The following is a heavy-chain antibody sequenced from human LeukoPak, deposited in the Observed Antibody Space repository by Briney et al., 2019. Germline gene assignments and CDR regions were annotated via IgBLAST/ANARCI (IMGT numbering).Heavy chain of an antibody. J-gene: IGHJ5*02. D-gene: IGHD2-21*02. V-gene: IGHV4-59*01. CDR1: GDSLNTYY. CDR2: VASSGTS. CDR3: ARAVRGVVTSNWFDP. Sequence: PSETLSLTCTVSGDSLNTYYWTWIRQTPGKEQEWIGFVASSGTSNYNPSLKSRVSISIDTSKNQFSLALTSVTPADTAVYYCARAVRGVVTSNWFDPWGQGTLVSVSS.